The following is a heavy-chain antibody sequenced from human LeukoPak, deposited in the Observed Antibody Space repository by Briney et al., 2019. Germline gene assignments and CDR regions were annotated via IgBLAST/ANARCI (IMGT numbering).Heavy chain of an antibody. CDR2: FDPEDGET. CDR3: ARAGAYCGGDCYPALDY. V-gene: IGHV1-24*01. D-gene: IGHD2-21*02. CDR1: GYTLTELS. J-gene: IGHJ4*02. Sequence: ASVKVSCKVSGYTLTELSMHWVRQAPGKGLEWMGGFDPEDGETIYAQKFQGRVTMTRDMSTSTVYMELSSLRSEDTAVYYCARAGAYCGGDCYPALDYWGQGTLVTVSS.